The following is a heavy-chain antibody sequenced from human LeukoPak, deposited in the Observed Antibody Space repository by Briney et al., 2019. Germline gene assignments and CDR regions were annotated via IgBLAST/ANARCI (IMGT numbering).Heavy chain of an antibody. D-gene: IGHD4-11*01. V-gene: IGHV3-23*01. CDR1: GFTFSSYA. J-gene: IGHJ4*02. CDR3: AKDLDYTTCGYYFDY. Sequence: GGSLRLSCTASGFTFSSYAMNWVRQAPGKGLEWVSGIGAGGTFTYYADSVKGRFTISRDNSRNTLYLQMNSLRADDTAVYYCAKDLDYTTCGYYFDYWGQGTLVTVSS. CDR2: IGAGGTFT.